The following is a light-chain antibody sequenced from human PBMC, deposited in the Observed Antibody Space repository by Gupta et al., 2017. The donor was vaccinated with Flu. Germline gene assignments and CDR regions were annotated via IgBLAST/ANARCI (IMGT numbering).Light chain of an antibody. CDR1: QSVSSY. CDR3: QQRSNWPLT. J-gene: IGKJ1*01. Sequence: IQLTQSPVTLSLSPAERATLSCRASQSVSSYLAWYQQKPGQAPRLLIYDASNRATGIPARFSGSGYGTEFTLTISSLEPEDFAVYYCQQRSNWPLTFGQGTKVEIK. CDR2: DAS. V-gene: IGKV3-11*01.